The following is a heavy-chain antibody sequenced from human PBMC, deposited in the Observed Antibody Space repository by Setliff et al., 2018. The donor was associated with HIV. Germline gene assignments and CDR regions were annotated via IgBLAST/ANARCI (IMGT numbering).Heavy chain of an antibody. V-gene: IGHV4-61*09. D-gene: IGHD3-22*01. J-gene: IGHJ4*02. Sequence: SETLSLTCNVSDGSISSSSYYWAWIRQPAGKGLEWIGHIYTSGSTNYNPSLKSRVTMSVDTSKNQFSLKLSSVTAADTAVYYCARFAYYSDSGGYYHHWGQGALVTVSS. CDR3: ARFAYYSDSGGYYHH. CDR2: IYTSGST. CDR1: DGSISSSSYY.